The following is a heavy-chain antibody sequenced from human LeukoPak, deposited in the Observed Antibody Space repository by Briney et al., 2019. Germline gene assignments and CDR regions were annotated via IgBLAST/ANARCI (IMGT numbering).Heavy chain of an antibody. CDR1: GGSFSGYY. J-gene: IGHJ4*02. CDR3: ARGGDSSSYQDY. CDR2: INHSGST. V-gene: IGHV4-34*01. D-gene: IGHD6-13*01. Sequence: SETLSLTCAVSGGSFSGYYWSWIRQPPGKGLEWIGEINHSGSTNYNPSLKSRVTISVDTSKNQFSLKLSSVTAADTAVYYCARGGDSSSYQDYWGQGTLVTVSS.